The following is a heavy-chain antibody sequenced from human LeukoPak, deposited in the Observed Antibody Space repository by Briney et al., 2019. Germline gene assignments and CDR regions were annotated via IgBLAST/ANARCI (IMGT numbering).Heavy chain of an antibody. J-gene: IGHJ6*02. D-gene: IGHD6-19*01. CDR3: ARGPYSSGWYGAYYYYGMDV. CDR2: IYHSGST. Sequence: SETLSLTCAVSVDSISSGRYSWSWFRQAPGKGLEWIGYIYHSGSTYYNPSLKSRVTISVDRSKNQFSLKLSSVTAADTAVYYCARGPYSSGWYGAYYYYGMDVWGQGTTVTVSS. V-gene: IGHV4-30-2*01. CDR1: VDSISSGRYS.